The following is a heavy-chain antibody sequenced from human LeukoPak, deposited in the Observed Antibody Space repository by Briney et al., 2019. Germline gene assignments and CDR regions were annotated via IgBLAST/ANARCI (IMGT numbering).Heavy chain of an antibody. D-gene: IGHD3-16*01. Sequence: GGSLRLFCAASGFNVSRQYISWVRQASGKALECGSVIFSGGTTYYTDSVKGRFTISRDNSNNTVCLQIKSLKGEDTAVYYCARRRPIWHGGEDYGLDVWGKGTTVTVSS. CDR2: IFSGGTT. J-gene: IGHJ6*04. CDR1: GFNVSRQY. CDR3: ARRRPIWHGGEDYGLDV. V-gene: IGHV3-53*01.